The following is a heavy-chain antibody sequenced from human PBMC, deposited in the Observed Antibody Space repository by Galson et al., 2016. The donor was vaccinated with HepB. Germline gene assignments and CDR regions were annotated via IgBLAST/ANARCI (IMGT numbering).Heavy chain of an antibody. J-gene: IGHJ4*02. V-gene: IGHV3-21*01. CDR2: ISSSSSSV. Sequence: SLRLSCAASQFTFSIYSMNWVRQAPGTGLEWVSSISSSSSSVHYADSVKGRFTISRDDAKNSLYLQMNSLRAEDTAVYYCARFSVWFGEDFFDSWGQGTLVTVSS. CDR1: QFTFSIYS. CDR3: ARFSVWFGEDFFDS. D-gene: IGHD3-10*01.